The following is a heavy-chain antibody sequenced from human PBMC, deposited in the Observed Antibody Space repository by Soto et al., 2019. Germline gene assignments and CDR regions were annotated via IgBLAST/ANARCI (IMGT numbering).Heavy chain of an antibody. CDR2: INPNSGGT. CDR3: ARVSGYDWGDYFDY. J-gene: IGHJ4*02. V-gene: IGHV1-2*04. Sequence: GASVKVSCKASGYTFTGYYMHWVRQAPGQGLEWMGWINPNSGGTNYAQKFQGWVTMTRDTSISTAYMELSRLRSDDTAVYYCARVSGYDWGDYFDYWGQGTLVTVAS. D-gene: IGHD5-12*01. CDR1: GYTFTGYY.